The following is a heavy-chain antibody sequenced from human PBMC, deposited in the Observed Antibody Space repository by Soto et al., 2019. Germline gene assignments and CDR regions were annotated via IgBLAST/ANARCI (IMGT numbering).Heavy chain of an antibody. D-gene: IGHD1-26*01. Sequence: ASVKVSCKASRYTFTVYYMHWVRQAPLQGREWMGWIDPNSGGTDYAQKFQGRVTMTRDTSISTAYMELSRLRVDDTAVYYCARVMSGSYLGHGYYFDYWGQGTLVTVSS. V-gene: IGHV1-2*02. CDR3: ARVMSGSYLGHGYYFDY. CDR2: IDPNSGGT. J-gene: IGHJ4*02. CDR1: RYTFTVYY.